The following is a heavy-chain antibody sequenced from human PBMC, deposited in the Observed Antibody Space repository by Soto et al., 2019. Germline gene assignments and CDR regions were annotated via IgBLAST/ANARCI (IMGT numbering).Heavy chain of an antibody. CDR3: ARRGNKEGYNWAY. CDR1: GGSSSSSSYY. CDR2: IYYSGST. Sequence: SETLSLTCTVSGGSSSSSSYYWGWIRQPPGKGLEWIGSIYYSGSTYYNPSLKSRVTISVDTSKNQFSLKLSSVTAADTAVYYGARRGNKEGYNWAYWGQGTQVTLSS. V-gene: IGHV4-39*01. D-gene: IGHD5-12*01. J-gene: IGHJ4*02.